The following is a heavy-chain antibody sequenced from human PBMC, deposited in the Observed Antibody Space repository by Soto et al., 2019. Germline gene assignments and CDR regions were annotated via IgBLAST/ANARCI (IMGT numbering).Heavy chain of an antibody. V-gene: IGHV3-33*06. CDR1: GFTFSSYG. D-gene: IGHD3-16*01. Sequence: PGGSLRLSCAASGFTFSSYGMHWVRQAPGKGLEWVAVIWYDGSNKYYADSVKGRFTISRDNSKNTLYLQMDTLRAEDTAVYYCAKNGDFDYDAFDVWGQGTVVTVSS. CDR3: AKNGDFDYDAFDV. J-gene: IGHJ3*01. CDR2: IWYDGSNK.